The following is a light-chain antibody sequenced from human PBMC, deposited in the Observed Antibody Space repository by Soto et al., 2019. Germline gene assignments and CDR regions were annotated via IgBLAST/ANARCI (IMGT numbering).Light chain of an antibody. V-gene: IGKV3-20*01. CDR1: QSVSGGH. Sequence: EIVLTQSPGTLSLSPGERATLSCRASQSVSGGHLAWYQQRPGQAPRLLIYRASNRASGIPDRFSGSGSGTDFTLTISRLEAEDFAVYYCQQYSGPSRTFGQGTKV. CDR3: QQYSGPSRT. CDR2: RAS. J-gene: IGKJ1*01.